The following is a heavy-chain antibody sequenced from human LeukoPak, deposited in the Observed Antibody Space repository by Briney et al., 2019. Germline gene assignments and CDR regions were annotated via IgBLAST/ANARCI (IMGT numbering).Heavy chain of an antibody. CDR2: INHSGST. CDR1: GESFSGYY. V-gene: IGHV4-34*01. Sequence: SETLSLTCAVYGESFSGYYWSWIRQPPAKGLEWIGEINHSGSTNYNPSLKSRVTISVDTSKNQFSLKLSSVTAADTAVYYSARGAPYYYDSSGYYPIDYWGQGTLVTVSS. CDR3: ARGAPYYYDSSGYYPIDY. J-gene: IGHJ4*02. D-gene: IGHD3-22*01.